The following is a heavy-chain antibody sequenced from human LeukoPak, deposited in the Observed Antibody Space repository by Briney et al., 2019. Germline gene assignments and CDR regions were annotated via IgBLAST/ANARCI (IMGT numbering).Heavy chain of an antibody. Sequence: GGSLRLSCAASGFTFSDYYMSWIRQAPGKGLEWVSYISSSGSTIYYADSVKGRFTISRDNAKNSLYLQMNSLRAEDTAVYYCARGDTMIVVRTPIGEDAFDIWGQGTMVTVSS. J-gene: IGHJ3*02. V-gene: IGHV3-11*01. CDR2: ISSSGSTI. CDR3: ARGDTMIVVRTPIGEDAFDI. CDR1: GFTFSDYY. D-gene: IGHD3-22*01.